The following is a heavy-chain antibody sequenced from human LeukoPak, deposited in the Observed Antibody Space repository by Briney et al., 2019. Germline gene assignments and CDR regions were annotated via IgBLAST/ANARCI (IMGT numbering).Heavy chain of an antibody. CDR1: GFTFSSYG. Sequence: GGSLRLSCAASGFTFSSYGMHWVRQAPGKGLEWVAVISYDGSNKYYADSVKGRFTISRDNSQNTLSLQMDSLTGEDTAVYYCARVLMTFGDYAGPFDFWGQGTLVTVSS. J-gene: IGHJ4*02. CDR2: ISYDGSNK. D-gene: IGHD4-17*01. V-gene: IGHV3-30*03. CDR3: ARVLMTFGDYAGPFDF.